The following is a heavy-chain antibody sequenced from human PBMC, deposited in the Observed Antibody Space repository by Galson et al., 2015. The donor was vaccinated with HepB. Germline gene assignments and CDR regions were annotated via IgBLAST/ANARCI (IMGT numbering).Heavy chain of an antibody. CDR3: VRSSGWLLDS. J-gene: IGHJ4*02. V-gene: IGHV3-7*03. CDR1: GFSFSSFW. Sequence: SLRLSCAASGFSFSSFWMNWVRQAPGKGLEWGAIIKQDGSEKYYADSMGGRFTTSRDNAENSLYLQMNSLRAEDTAVYYCVRSSGWLLDSWGQGTLVTVSS. CDR2: IKQDGSEK. D-gene: IGHD6-19*01.